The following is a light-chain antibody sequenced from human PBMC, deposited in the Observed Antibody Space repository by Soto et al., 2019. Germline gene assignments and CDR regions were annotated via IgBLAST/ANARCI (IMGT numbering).Light chain of an antibody. CDR3: QQYSNPPS. V-gene: IGKV3D-20*01. Sequence: EIVLTQSPASLSLSPGDTATLSCRASQSVSNDYLAWHQQKPGLPPRLLMYDASIRTEGIPYRFSGRAATTDFSLTISRQDPEDFTEYYLQQYSNPPSFGHGTRVEVK. CDR1: QSVSNDY. J-gene: IGKJ3*01. CDR2: DAS.